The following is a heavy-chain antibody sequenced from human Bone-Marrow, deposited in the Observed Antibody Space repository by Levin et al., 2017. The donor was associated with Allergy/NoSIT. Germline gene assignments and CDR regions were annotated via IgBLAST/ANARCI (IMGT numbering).Heavy chain of an antibody. CDR1: GFTFSNSR. CDR3: ARDCPHLSYSSTWYYYYGMDV. J-gene: IGHJ6*02. Sequence: ASVKVSCAASGFTFSNSRMNWVRQAPGKGLEWVSYISDSSSSIFYADSVKGRFTISRDNAKNSLFLQMNSLRDEDTAVYYCARDCPHLSYSSTWYYYYGMDVWGQGTTVTVSS. V-gene: IGHV3-48*02. D-gene: IGHD6-13*01. CDR2: ISDSSSSI.